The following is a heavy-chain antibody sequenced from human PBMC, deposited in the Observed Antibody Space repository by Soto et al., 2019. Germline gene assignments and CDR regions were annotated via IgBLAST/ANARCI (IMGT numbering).Heavy chain of an antibody. Sequence: PGESLKISCKGSGYSFSTHWVGWVRQMPGKGLEWMGTIYPGDSDARYSPSFKGQVTISVDESTTTAFLQWSSLKASDTAMYFCARSQFDYVWGTSGYFDSWGQGTLVTSPQ. CDR2: IYPGDSDA. J-gene: IGHJ4*02. V-gene: IGHV5-51*01. D-gene: IGHD3-16*01. CDR3: ARSQFDYVWGTSGYFDS. CDR1: GYSFSTHW.